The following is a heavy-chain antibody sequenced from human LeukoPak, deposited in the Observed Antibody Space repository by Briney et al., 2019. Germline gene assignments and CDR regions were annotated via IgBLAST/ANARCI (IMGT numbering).Heavy chain of an antibody. CDR3: ARDPGYCSGGSCYSDY. Sequence: ASVKVSCKVSGYTLTELSMHWVRQAPGKGLEWTGGFDPEDGETIYAQKFQGRVTMTEDTSTDTAYMELSSLRSEDTAVYYCARDPGYCSGGSCYSDYWGQGTLVTVSS. J-gene: IGHJ4*02. V-gene: IGHV1-24*01. CDR1: GYTLTELS. CDR2: FDPEDGET. D-gene: IGHD2-15*01.